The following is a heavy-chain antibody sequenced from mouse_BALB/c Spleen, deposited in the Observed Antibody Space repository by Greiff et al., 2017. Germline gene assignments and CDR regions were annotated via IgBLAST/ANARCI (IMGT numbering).Heavy chain of an antibody. CDR3: AREYYYGRDYAMDY. Sequence: LQESGGGLVQPGGSLKLSCAASGFTFSSYGMSWVRQTPDKRLELVATINSNGGSTYYPDSVTGRFTISRDNAKNTLYLQMSSLKSEDTAMYYCAREYYYGRDYAMDYWGQGTSVTVSS. CDR1: GFTFSSYG. V-gene: IGHV5-6-3*01. D-gene: IGHD1-1*01. J-gene: IGHJ4*01. CDR2: INSNGGST.